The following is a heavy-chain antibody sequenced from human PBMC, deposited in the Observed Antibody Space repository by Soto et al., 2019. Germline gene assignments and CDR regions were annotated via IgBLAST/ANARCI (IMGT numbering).Heavy chain of an antibody. Sequence: PSETLSRTCTVSGGAISSGGYYWSWIRQHPGKGLEWIGYIYYSGSTYYNPSLKSRVTISVDTSKNQFSLKLSSVTAADTAVYYCATLNVDTAMVTDYWGQGTLVTVSS. D-gene: IGHD5-18*01. CDR3: ATLNVDTAMVTDY. CDR2: IYYSGST. V-gene: IGHV4-31*03. J-gene: IGHJ4*02. CDR1: GGAISSGGYY.